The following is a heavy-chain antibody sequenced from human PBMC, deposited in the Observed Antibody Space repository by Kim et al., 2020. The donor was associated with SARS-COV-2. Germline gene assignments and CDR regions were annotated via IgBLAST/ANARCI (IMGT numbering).Heavy chain of an antibody. V-gene: IGHV3-23*05. CDR3: AKDHPSRGWPTFDS. CDR2: VNNGNNP. CDR1: GFAFGAYA. D-gene: IGHD6-19*01. J-gene: IGHJ4*02. Sequence: GGSLRLSCRASGFAFGAYAMTWVRQAPGKGLEWVASVNNGNNPYYANSVKGRFTVSRDNAESTLYLQMNGLRVEDTALYYCAKDHPSRGWPTFDSCGQGTLVTVSS.